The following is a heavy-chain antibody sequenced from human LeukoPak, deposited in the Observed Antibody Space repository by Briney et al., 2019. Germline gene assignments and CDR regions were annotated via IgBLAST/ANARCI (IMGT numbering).Heavy chain of an antibody. D-gene: IGHD2-2*01. J-gene: IGHJ5*02. CDR3: ARLQYCSGTSCYWFDP. Sequence: SETLSPTCDVSGGSISSGLYSWSWIRQPLGKGLEWIGYIYHTGSTYYNPSLKSRVTISVDTSKNQFSLRLSSVTAADTAVYYCARLQYCSGTSCYWFDPWGQGTLVTVSS. CDR1: GGSISSGLYS. V-gene: IGHV4-30-2*01. CDR2: IYHTGST.